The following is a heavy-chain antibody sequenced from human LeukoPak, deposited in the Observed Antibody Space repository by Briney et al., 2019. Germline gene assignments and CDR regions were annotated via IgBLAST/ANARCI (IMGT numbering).Heavy chain of an antibody. CDR1: GGSFSNCA. CDR3: ARGPPPYTEGDLFYYYGLDV. CDR2: IVPILSTT. Sequence: SVKVSCKASGGSFSNCAISWVRQAPGQGLKWMGGIVPILSTTNYARKFQGRVTMTAGESTSTAYMELSSLRSDDTAVYYCARGPPPYTEGDLFYYYGLDVWGQGTTVTVSS. V-gene: IGHV1-69*13. J-gene: IGHJ6*02. D-gene: IGHD3-16*01.